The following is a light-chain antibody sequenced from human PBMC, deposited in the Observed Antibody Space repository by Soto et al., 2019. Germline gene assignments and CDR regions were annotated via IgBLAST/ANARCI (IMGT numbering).Light chain of an antibody. V-gene: IGKV3-15*01. CDR3: QQYYKCPYT. CDR2: GAS. CDR1: QSISTN. Sequence: EVVMTQSPVTLSVSPGETATLSCRASQSISTNLAWYQLKPGQAPRLLIYGASIRATGIPARFSGSGSGTDFTLTISSLQSEDFAVYYFQQYYKCPYTFGQGTKLEIK. J-gene: IGKJ2*01.